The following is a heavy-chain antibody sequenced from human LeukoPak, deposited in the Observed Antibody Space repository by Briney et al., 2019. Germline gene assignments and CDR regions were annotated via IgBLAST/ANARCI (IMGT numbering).Heavy chain of an antibody. D-gene: IGHD1-26*01. J-gene: IGHJ4*02. Sequence: KPSETLSLTCAVYGGPFSGYYWSWIRQPPGKGLEWMGEINHSGSTNYNPSLKSRVTISVDTSKNQFSLKLSSVTAADTAVYYCARGRGVSGSYYRNYFDYWGQGTLVTVSS. CDR1: GGPFSGYY. V-gene: IGHV4-34*01. CDR2: INHSGST. CDR3: ARGRGVSGSYYRNYFDY.